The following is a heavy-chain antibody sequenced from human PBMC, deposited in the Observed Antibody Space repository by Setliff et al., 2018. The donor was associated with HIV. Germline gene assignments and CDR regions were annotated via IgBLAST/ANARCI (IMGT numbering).Heavy chain of an antibody. Sequence: SETLSLTCTVSGGSISSYYWSWIRQPPGKGLEWIGYIYTSGSTNYNPSLKSRVTISVDPSKNQFSLKRSSVTAADTAVYYCARGLSFYDPGGFDYWGQGTLVTVSS. V-gene: IGHV4-4*08. J-gene: IGHJ4*02. CDR1: GGSISSYY. CDR2: IYTSGST. CDR3: ARGLSFYDPGGFDY. D-gene: IGHD3-22*01.